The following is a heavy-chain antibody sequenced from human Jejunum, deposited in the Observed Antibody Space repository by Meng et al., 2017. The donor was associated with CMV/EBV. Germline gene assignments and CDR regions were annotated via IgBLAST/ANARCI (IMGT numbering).Heavy chain of an antibody. CDR1: GFTFSSHA. Sequence: ASGFTFSSHAYHWVRQAPGKGLEWVAVTSYDGNSQYYTDSVKGRFTISRDNSDNMLYLHMNSLRADDTALYYCARDGGGFNSSPFDRWGQGTLVTVSS. CDR2: TSYDGNSQ. V-gene: IGHV3-30*04. J-gene: IGHJ4*02. CDR3: ARDGGGFNSSPFDR. D-gene: IGHD3-16*01.